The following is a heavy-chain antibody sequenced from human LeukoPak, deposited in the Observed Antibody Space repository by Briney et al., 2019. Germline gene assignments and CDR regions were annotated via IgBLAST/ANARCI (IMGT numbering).Heavy chain of an antibody. V-gene: IGHV3-30*02. Sequence: GGSLRLSCAASGFTFSSYDMHWVRQAPGKGLEWVAFISYDGSNKYYADSVKGRFTISRDNSKNTLYLQMNSLRAEDTAVYYCAKGETSGFGEFPYYYYYMDVWGKGTTVTVSS. CDR2: ISYDGSNK. CDR3: AKGETSGFGEFPYYYYYMDV. J-gene: IGHJ6*03. CDR1: GFTFSSYD. D-gene: IGHD3-10*01.